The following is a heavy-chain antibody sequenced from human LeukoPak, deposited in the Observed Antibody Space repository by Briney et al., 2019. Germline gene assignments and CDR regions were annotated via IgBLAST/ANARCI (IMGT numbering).Heavy chain of an antibody. CDR1: GGSISSHY. J-gene: IGHJ4*02. Sequence: SETLSLTCTVSGGSISSHYWSWIRQPPGKGLEWVGYIYYSGSTSYNPPLKGRVTVSLDRSKNQFSLRLTSVTAADTAVYYCARDLGTAAGFDHWGQGTLVTVSS. CDR2: IYYSGST. D-gene: IGHD6-13*01. V-gene: IGHV4-59*11. CDR3: ARDLGTAAGFDH.